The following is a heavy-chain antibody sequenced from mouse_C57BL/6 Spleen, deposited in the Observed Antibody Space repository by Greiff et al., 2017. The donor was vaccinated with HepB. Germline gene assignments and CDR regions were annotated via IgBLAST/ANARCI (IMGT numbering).Heavy chain of an antibody. CDR3: ARGTLGAGYAMDY. J-gene: IGHJ4*01. V-gene: IGHV1-52*01. CDR2: IDPSDSET. D-gene: IGHD3-3*01. CDR1: GYTFTSYW. Sequence: VQLQQPGAELVRPGSSVKLSCKASGYTFTSYWMHWVKQRPIQGLEWIGNIDPSDSETHYNQKFKDKATLTVDKSSSTAYMPLSSLTSEDSAVYYCARGTLGAGYAMDYWGQGTSVTVSS.